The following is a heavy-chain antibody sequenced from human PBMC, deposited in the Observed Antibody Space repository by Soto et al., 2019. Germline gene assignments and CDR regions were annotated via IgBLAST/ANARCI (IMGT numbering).Heavy chain of an antibody. Sequence: EVQLVESGGGLVQPGGSLRLSCAASGFTFSRYWLSWVRQAPGKGLEWVANIKQDGSEKYYVDSVRGRFTISRDNAKNSLYLQMNSLRAEDTAVYYCAIDVRPLSGFDIWGQGTMVTVSS. V-gene: IGHV3-7*01. CDR2: IKQDGSEK. CDR3: AIDVRPLSGFDI. D-gene: IGHD4-17*01. CDR1: GFTFSRYW. J-gene: IGHJ3*02.